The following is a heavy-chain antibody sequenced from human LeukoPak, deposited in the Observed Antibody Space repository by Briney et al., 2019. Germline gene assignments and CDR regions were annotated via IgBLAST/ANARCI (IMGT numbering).Heavy chain of an antibody. J-gene: IGHJ5*02. CDR3: ARDYRSSWSFDP. Sequence: PGGSLRLSCAASGFTFSSYAMNWVRQAPGKGLEWVSSISRGSDHIFYADSMKGRFTISRDNAKNTLYLQMNSLRAEDTAVYYCARDYRSSWSFDPWGQGTLVTVSS. V-gene: IGHV3-21*01. D-gene: IGHD6-13*01. CDR2: ISRGSDHI. CDR1: GFTFSSYA.